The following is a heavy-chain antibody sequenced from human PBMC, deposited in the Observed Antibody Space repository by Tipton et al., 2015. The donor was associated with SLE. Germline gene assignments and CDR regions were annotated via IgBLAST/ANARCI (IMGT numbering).Heavy chain of an antibody. CDR3: ARVGYSSGSYYFDY. V-gene: IGHV4-59*11. CDR1: GVSISSHY. Sequence: TLSLTCTVSGVSISSHYWTWIRQPPGKGLEWIGYIYNSGSTNYNPSLESPVTISVDTSKNQFSLKLSSVTAADTAVYYCARVGYSSGSYYFDYWGQGTLVTVSS. D-gene: IGHD6-19*01. J-gene: IGHJ4*02. CDR2: IYNSGST.